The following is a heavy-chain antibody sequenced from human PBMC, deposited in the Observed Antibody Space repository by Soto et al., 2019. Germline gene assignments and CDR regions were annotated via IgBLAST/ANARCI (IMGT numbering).Heavy chain of an antibody. CDR2: IQYSGSS. J-gene: IGHJ5*02. CDR3: ARGPTITGTISWFDP. Sequence: PPETLSLACAASGASISSSNCWSWVRQPPGRGREWIGEIQYSGSSSYNPSLKSRVSISVDKSQNQFSLKLNSATAADTAVYYCARGPTITGTISWFDPWGQETLVTVSS. CDR1: GASISSSNC. D-gene: IGHD1-7*01. V-gene: IGHV4-4*03.